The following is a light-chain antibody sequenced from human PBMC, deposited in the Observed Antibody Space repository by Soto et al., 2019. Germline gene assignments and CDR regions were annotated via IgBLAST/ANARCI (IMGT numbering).Light chain of an antibody. CDR1: QSISSY. J-gene: IGKJ1*01. CDR3: QQSYSTPWT. Sequence: DIQMTQSPSSLSASVGDRVTITCRASQSISSYLNWYQQKPGKAPKLMIYAASSLQSGVPSRFSGSGSVTDFTLTISSLQPEEFATYYGQQSYSTPWTCGQGTKVEIK. V-gene: IGKV1-39*01. CDR2: AAS.